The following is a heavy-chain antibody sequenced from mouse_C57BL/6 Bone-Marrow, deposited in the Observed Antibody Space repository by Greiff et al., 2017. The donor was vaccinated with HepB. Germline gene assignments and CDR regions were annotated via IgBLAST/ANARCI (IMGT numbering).Heavy chain of an antibody. CDR2: INPYNGGT. Sequence: VQLQQSGPVLVKPGASVKISCKASGYTFTDYYMNWVKQSHGKSLEWIGVINPYNGGTSYNQKFKGKATLTVDKSSSTAYMELNSLTSEDSAVYYCAREGDGNDYWGQGTTLTVSS. D-gene: IGHD2-1*01. CDR1: GYTFTDYY. J-gene: IGHJ2*01. CDR3: AREGDGNDY. V-gene: IGHV1-19*01.